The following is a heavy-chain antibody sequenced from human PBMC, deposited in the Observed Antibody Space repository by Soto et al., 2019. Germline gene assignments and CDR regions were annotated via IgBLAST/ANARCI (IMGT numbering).Heavy chain of an antibody. D-gene: IGHD3-22*01. Sequence: GGSLRLSCAASGFTFSNAWINWGLQAPGKGMEWVGRIKSKTDGGTTYYAEPVKGRFAMSRDDSNNMVYLQMNSLKIEDRVVYYCTTDSYSTIIIVRFDYWGHGTLVTVSS. CDR2: IKSKTDGGTT. CDR1: GFTFSNAW. CDR3: TTDSYSTIIIVRFDY. J-gene: IGHJ4*01. V-gene: IGHV3-15*07.